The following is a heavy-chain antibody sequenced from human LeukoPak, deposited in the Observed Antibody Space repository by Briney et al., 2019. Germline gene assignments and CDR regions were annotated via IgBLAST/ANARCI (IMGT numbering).Heavy chain of an antibody. CDR1: GYTFTSYA. D-gene: IGHD3-3*01. CDR3: AREARKAYYDFWSGYYTNWFDP. CDR2: INAGNGNT. V-gene: IGHV1-3*03. J-gene: IGHJ5*02. Sequence: ASVKVSCKASGYTFTSYAMHWVRQAPGQRLEWMGWINAGNGNTKYSQEFQGRVTITRDTSASTAYMELSSLRSEDMAVYYCAREARKAYYDFWSGYYTNWFDPWGQGTLVTVSS.